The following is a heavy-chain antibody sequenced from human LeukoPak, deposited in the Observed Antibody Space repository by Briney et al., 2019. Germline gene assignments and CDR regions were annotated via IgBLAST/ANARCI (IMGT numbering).Heavy chain of an antibody. D-gene: IGHD6-25*01. V-gene: IGHV3-74*01. J-gene: IGHJ4*02. Sequence: GGSLRLSCAASGFTFSSYWMHWVRQAPGKGLVWVSRINSDGSSTSYADSVKGRFTISRDNARNSLYLQMNSLRADDTAVYYCVRGGAGATRDDYFDYWGQGTLVTVSS. CDR2: INSDGSST. CDR3: VRGGAGATRDDYFDY. CDR1: GFTFSSYW.